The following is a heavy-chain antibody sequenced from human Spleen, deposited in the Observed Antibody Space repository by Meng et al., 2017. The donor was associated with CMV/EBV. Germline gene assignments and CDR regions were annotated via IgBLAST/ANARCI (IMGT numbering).Heavy chain of an antibody. Sequence: GGSLRLSCAASGFTFDDYGMSWVRQAPGKGLEWVSGINWNGGSTGYADSVKGRFTISRDNAKNSLYLQMNSLRAEDAAVYFCARDLWEDSGYDYYYGMDVWGQGTTVTVSS. J-gene: IGHJ6*02. CDR3: ARDLWEDSGYDYYYGMDV. CDR2: INWNGGST. V-gene: IGHV3-20*04. D-gene: IGHD5-12*01. CDR1: GFTFDDYG.